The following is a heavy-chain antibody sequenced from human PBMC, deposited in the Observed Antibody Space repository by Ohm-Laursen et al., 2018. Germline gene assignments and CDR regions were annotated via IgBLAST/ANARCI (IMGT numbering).Heavy chain of an antibody. Sequence: SLRLSCTASGFTFGDYAMNWVRQAPGKGLEWVGFIRSKTYGGTTEYAASVKGRFTISRDDSKSIAYLQVNSLKTEDTAVYYCTRDGGGSYYPSACHYWGQGTLVTVSS. CDR1: GFTFGDYA. V-gene: IGHV3-49*04. CDR2: IRSKTYGGTT. CDR3: TRDGGGSYYPSACHY. J-gene: IGHJ4*02. D-gene: IGHD1-26*01.